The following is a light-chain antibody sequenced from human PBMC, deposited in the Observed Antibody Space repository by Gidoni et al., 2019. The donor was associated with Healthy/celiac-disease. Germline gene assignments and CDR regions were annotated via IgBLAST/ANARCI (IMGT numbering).Light chain of an antibody. CDR2: DAS. V-gene: IGKV3-11*01. Sequence: EIVLTHSPATLSLSPGERATLSCRASQSVSSYLAWYQQQPGQAPRLLIYDASNRATGIPARFSGSGSGTDFTLTISSLEPEDFAVYYCQQRSNWPPALTFGGGTKVEIK. CDR1: QSVSSY. CDR3: QQRSNWPPALT. J-gene: IGKJ4*01.